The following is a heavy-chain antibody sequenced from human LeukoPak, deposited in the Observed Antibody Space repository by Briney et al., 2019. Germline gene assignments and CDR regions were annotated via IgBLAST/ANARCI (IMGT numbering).Heavy chain of an antibody. CDR1: GDSVSSNSAA. V-gene: IGHV6-1*01. CDR3: ARDLISIRVATRPPYYYGMDV. CDR2: TYYRSKWYN. J-gene: IGHJ6*02. Sequence: SQTLSLTCAISGDSVSSNSAAWNWIRQSPSRGLEWLGRTYYRSKWYNDYAVPVKSRITINPDTSKNQFSLQLNSVTPEDTAVYYCARDLISIRVATRPPYYYGMDVWGQGTTVTVSS. D-gene: IGHD5-12*01.